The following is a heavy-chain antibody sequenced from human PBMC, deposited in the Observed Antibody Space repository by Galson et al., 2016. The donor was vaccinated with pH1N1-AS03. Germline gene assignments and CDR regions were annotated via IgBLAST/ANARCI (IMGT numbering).Heavy chain of an antibody. Sequence: SLRLSCAASGFTFSNYAMNWVRQAPGEGLEWVSIISGSGDSTKYADSVKGRLTISRDNSKNTLYLQMNSLRAEDTAVYYCAKADCSSSSCYRCNYWGQGTLVTVSS. CDR3: AKADCSSSSCYRCNY. CDR2: ISGSGDST. CDR1: GFTFSNYA. D-gene: IGHD2-2*01. J-gene: IGHJ4*02. V-gene: IGHV3-23*01.